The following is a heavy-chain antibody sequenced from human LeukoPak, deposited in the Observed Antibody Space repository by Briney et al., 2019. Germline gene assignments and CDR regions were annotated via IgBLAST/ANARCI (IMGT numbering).Heavy chain of an antibody. CDR1: GFTFRSYW. V-gene: IGHV3-7*04. CDR2: IKQDGSEK. J-gene: IGHJ4*02. D-gene: IGHD6-13*01. Sequence: ARPPRVSCAASGFTFRSYWMSWGRQAPGKGQKWVANIKQDGSEKYYVDSLKGRFTISRDNAKNSLYLQMNSLRLEDTAVYYCARPRGSSWYFDFWVQGTLVIVSS. CDR3: ARPRGSSWYFDF.